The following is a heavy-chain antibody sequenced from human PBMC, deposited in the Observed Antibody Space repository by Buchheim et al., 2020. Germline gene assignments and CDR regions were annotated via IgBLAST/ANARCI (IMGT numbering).Heavy chain of an antibody. J-gene: IGHJ5*02. Sequence: QVQLVQSGAEVKKPAASVKVACKTSGYTFTNYYMHWVRQAPGQGLEWMAMINPSGGATSYAQKFQGRVTMTRDTSTSTVYMGLSSLRSEDTAVYYCARDRSSSSNWFDPWGQGTL. D-gene: IGHD6-6*01. CDR1: GYTFTNYY. V-gene: IGHV1-46*01. CDR2: INPSGGAT. CDR3: ARDRSSSSNWFDP.